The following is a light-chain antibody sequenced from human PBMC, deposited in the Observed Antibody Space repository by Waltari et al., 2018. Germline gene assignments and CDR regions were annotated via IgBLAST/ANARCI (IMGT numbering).Light chain of an antibody. V-gene: IGKV4-1*01. Sequence: DIVMTQSPDSLAVSLGERATINCKSSQSVLYRSDNKNYLGWYQQKPGLPPKLLIYWASTRGSGAPDGFSGSGSATDFTLTISSLQAEDVAVYYCQQYYSSPVTFGRGTRLEIK. CDR3: QQYYSSPVT. J-gene: IGKJ5*01. CDR1: QSVLYRSDNKNY. CDR2: WAS.